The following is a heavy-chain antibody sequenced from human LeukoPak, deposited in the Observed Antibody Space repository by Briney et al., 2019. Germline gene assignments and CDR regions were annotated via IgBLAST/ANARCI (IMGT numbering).Heavy chain of an antibody. CDR2: IYWDDDK. CDR1: GFSLSTSGVG. D-gene: IGHD6-19*01. J-gene: IGHJ5*02. Sequence: QSGPTLVKPTQTLTLTCTFSGFSLSTSGVGVGWIRQPPGKALEWLALIYWDDDKRYSPSLKSRITISKDTSKNQVVLTMTNMDPVDTATYYCAHRHGSGWYVGYNWFDPWGQGTLVTVSS. V-gene: IGHV2-5*02. CDR3: AHRHGSGWYVGYNWFDP.